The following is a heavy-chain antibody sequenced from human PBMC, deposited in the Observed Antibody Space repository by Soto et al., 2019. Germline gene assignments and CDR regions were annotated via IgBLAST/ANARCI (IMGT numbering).Heavy chain of an antibody. CDR2: ISAYNGNT. V-gene: IGHV1-18*04. J-gene: IGHJ6*02. Sequence: QVQLVQSGAEVKKPGASVKVSCKASGYTFTSYGISWVRQAPGQGLEWMGWISAYNGNTNYAQKLQGRVTMTTDTTTSTAYMELRSLRSDDTAVYYCARFLTEGYCTITGCYTRPLYGMDVWGQGTTVTVSS. D-gene: IGHD2-2*02. CDR3: ARFLTEGYCTITGCYTRPLYGMDV. CDR1: GYTFTSYG.